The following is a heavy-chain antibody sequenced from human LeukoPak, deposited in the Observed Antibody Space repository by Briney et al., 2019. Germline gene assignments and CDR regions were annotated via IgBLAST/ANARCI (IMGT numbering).Heavy chain of an antibody. J-gene: IGHJ6*02. CDR3: AKDMGSGSPCDYGMDV. Sequence: PGGSLRLSCAASGFTFSNYAMSWVRQAPGKGLEWVSATSGTGGSTYYADSVKGRFTISRDNSKNTLYLQMNSLRAEDTAVYYCAKDMGSGSPCDYGMDVWGQGTTVTVSS. D-gene: IGHD3-10*01. CDR1: GFTFSNYA. CDR2: TSGTGGST. V-gene: IGHV3-23*01.